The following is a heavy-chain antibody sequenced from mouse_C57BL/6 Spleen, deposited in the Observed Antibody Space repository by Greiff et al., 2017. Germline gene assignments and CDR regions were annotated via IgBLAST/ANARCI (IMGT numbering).Heavy chain of an antibody. Sequence: VKLMESGPELVKPGASVKISCKASGYAFSSSWMNWVKQRPGKGLERIGRIYPGDGDTNYNGKFKGKATLTADQSSSTAYRQLSSLTSEDSAVYFCASTGTFAYWGQGTLVTVSA. J-gene: IGHJ3*01. V-gene: IGHV1-82*01. CDR3: ASTGTFAY. CDR2: IYPGDGDT. D-gene: IGHD4-1*02. CDR1: GYAFSSSW.